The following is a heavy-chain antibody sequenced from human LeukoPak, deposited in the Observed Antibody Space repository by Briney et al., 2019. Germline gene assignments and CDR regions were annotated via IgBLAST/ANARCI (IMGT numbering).Heavy chain of an antibody. D-gene: IGHD3-10*01. CDR3: ARASYGSGSYYELY. J-gene: IGHJ4*02. Sequence: ASVKVSCKASGYTFTSYGISWVRQAPGQGLEWMGWISAYNGNTNYAQKLQGRVTMTTDTSTSTAYMELRSLRSDDTAVYYCARASYGSGSYYELYWGQGTLVTVSS. V-gene: IGHV1-18*01. CDR2: ISAYNGNT. CDR1: GYTFTSYG.